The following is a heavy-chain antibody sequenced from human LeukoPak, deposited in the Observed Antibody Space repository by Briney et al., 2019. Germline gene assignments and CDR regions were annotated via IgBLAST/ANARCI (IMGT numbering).Heavy chain of an antibody. J-gene: IGHJ4*02. D-gene: IGHD3-22*01. CDR1: GFTFSSYS. Sequence: PGGSLRLSCAASGFTFSSYSMNWVRQAPGKGLEWVSGISWNSGSIGYADSVKGRFTISRDNAKNSLYLQMNSLRAEDTALYYCAKDYYYDSSGKNDYFDYWGQGTLVTVSS. CDR2: ISWNSGSI. CDR3: AKDYYYDSSGKNDYFDY. V-gene: IGHV3-9*01.